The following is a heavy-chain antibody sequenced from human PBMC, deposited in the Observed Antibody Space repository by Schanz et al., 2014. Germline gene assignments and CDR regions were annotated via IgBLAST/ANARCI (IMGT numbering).Heavy chain of an antibody. J-gene: IGHJ4*02. V-gene: IGHV3-30*04. D-gene: IGHD5-18*01. CDR2: ISYDGINK. Sequence: VHLVESGGGVVQPGGSLRLSCAASGFNFSTYALHWVRQAPGKGLEWVAVISYDGINKYYADSVKGRFTISRDTAENSVYLQMNSLRAEDTAVYYCARDGYRNGRPFDHWGQGTRVTVSA. CDR3: ARDGYRNGRPFDH. CDR1: GFNFSTYA.